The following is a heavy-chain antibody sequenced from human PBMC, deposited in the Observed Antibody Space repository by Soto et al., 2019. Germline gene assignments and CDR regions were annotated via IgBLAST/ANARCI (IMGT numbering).Heavy chain of an antibody. J-gene: IGHJ4*02. CDR2: INTGNGNT. CDR3: VRGSSGYTRGWPEY. Sequence: ASVKVSCKASGYTFSSYAMHWVRQAPGQRLEWMGWINTGNGNTKYSQKFQGRVTITRDISARTAYMEMSSLRSEDTGVYYCVRGSSGYTRGWPEYWGQGTLVTVS. V-gene: IGHV1-3*04. D-gene: IGHD6-19*01. CDR1: GYTFSSYA.